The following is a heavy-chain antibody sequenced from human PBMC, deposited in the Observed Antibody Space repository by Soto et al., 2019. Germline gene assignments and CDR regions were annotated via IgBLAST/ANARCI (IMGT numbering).Heavy chain of an antibody. CDR2: IYYSGST. CDR3: ARKYYYDSSGSFDY. D-gene: IGHD3-22*01. CDR1: GGSISSGDYY. J-gene: IGHJ4*02. V-gene: IGHV4-30-4*01. Sequence: PSETLSLTCTVSGGSISSGDYYWSWIRQPPGNGLEWIGYIYYSGSTYYNPSLKSRVTISVDTSKNQFSLKLSSVTAADTAVYYCARKYYYDSSGSFDYWGQGTLVTVSS.